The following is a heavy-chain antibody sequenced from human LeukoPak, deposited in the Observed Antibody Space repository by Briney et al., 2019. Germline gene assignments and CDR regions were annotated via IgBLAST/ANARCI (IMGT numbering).Heavy chain of an antibody. J-gene: IGHJ4*02. V-gene: IGHV3-48*03. Sequence: PGGSLRLSCAASGFTFSSYEMNWVRQAPGKGLEWVSYISSSGIIIYYADSVKGRFNISRDNAKNSLYLQMNSLRAEDTAVYYCARDDVVGATKADYWGQGTLVTVSS. CDR3: ARDDVVGATKADY. CDR1: GFTFSSYE. D-gene: IGHD1-26*01. CDR2: ISSSGIII.